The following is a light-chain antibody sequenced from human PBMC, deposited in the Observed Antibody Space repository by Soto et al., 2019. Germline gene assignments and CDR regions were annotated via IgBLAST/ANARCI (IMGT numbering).Light chain of an antibody. Sequence: DIVMTQSPDSLAVSLGERATINCKSSQRVLYSSNNKNYLAWYQQKPGQPPKLLIYWASTRESVVPDRFSGSGSGTDFTLTSSSLQAEDVAVYYCQQYYSTPPMFGQGTKVEIK. J-gene: IGKJ1*01. CDR1: QRVLYSSNNKNY. CDR3: QQYYSTPPM. CDR2: WAS. V-gene: IGKV4-1*01.